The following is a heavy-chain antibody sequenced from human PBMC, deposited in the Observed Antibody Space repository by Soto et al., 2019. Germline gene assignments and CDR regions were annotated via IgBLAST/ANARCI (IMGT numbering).Heavy chain of an antibody. J-gene: IGHJ4*02. D-gene: IGHD1-26*01. CDR2: IKEDGSQK. CDR3: ARHQVGYRVTDY. Sequence: EVQLVESGGGLVQPGGSLRLSCAASGFSFSMYWMSWVRQAPGQGLERVANIKEDGSQKYYVDSVKGRFTISRDNAKNSLYLQMNSLRAEDTAVYYCARHQVGYRVTDYWGQGTLVTVSS. V-gene: IGHV3-7*01. CDR1: GFSFSMYW.